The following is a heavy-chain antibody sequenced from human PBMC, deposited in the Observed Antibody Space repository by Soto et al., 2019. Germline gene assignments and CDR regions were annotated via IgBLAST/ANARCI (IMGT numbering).Heavy chain of an antibody. CDR2: IYPGDSDT. J-gene: IGHJ4*02. V-gene: IGHV5-51*01. D-gene: IGHD2-15*01. CDR3: ARHYGGRCDY. Sequence: RESLKISCKASGYSFATNWIGWVRQMPGKGLEWMGIIYPGDSDTRYSPSFQGQVTISADKSISTAYLQWSSLKASDTAMYYCARHYGGRCDYWGQGTLVTVSS. CDR1: GYSFATNW.